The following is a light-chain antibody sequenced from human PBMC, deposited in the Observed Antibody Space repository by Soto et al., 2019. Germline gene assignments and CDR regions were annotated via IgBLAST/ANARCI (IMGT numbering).Light chain of an antibody. Sequence: EIVLTQSPGTLSLSPGERATLSCRASQSVDNGYLAWYQQKPGQAPRLLIYGASSRATGIPDRFSGSGSGTDFTLTISSLQPDDFATYYCQHYNSYSEAFGQGTKVDIK. J-gene: IGKJ1*01. CDR3: QHYNSYSEA. CDR1: QSVDNGY. V-gene: IGKV3-20*01. CDR2: GAS.